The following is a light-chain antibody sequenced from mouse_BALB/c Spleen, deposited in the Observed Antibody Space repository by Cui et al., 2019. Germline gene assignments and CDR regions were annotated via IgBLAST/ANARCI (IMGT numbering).Light chain of an antibody. V-gene: IGKV4-68*01. Sequence: QIVLTQSPELMSVSRGEKVAMTCSASSSVSYMYWYQQKPRSSPKPWIYLTSNLASGVPARFSGSGSGTSYSLTISSMEAEDAATYYCQQWSSNPYTFGGGTKLEIK. CDR3: QQWSSNPYT. CDR2: LTS. J-gene: IGKJ2*01. CDR1: SSVSY.